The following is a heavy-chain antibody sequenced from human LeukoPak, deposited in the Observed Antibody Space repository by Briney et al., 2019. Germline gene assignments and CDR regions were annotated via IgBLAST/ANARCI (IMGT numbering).Heavy chain of an antibody. CDR3: ARGGGRDYLDY. V-gene: IGHV4-30-2*01. J-gene: IGHJ4*02. CDR2: IYHSGST. Sequence: PSQTLSLTCAVSGGSISSGGYSWSWIRRPPGKGLEWIGYIYHSGSTYYNPSLKSRVTISVDRSKNQFSLKLSSVTAADTAVYYCARGGGRDYLDYWGQGTLVTVSS. CDR1: GGSISSGGYS. D-gene: IGHD4-23*01.